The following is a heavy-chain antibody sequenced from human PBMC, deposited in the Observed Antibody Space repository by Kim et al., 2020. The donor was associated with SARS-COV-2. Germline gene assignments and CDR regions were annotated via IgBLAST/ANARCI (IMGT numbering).Heavy chain of an antibody. D-gene: IGHD2-15*01. V-gene: IGHV3-30*18. Sequence: GGSLRLSCAASGFTFSSYGMHWVRQAPGKGLEWVAVISYDGSNKYYADSVKGRFTISRDNSKNTLYLQMNSLRAEDTAVYYCAKEYCSGGSCFYYYYGMDVWGQGTTVTVSS. CDR1: GFTFSSYG. CDR3: AKEYCSGGSCFYYYYGMDV. CDR2: ISYDGSNK. J-gene: IGHJ6*02.